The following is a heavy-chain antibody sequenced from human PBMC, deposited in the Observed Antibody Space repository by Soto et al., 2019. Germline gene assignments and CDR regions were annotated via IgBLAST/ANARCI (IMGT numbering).Heavy chain of an antibody. CDR1: GFTFSSYG. CDR3: AREGHSSGWYRAYYYYGMDV. Sequence: PGGSLRLSCAASGFTFSSYGMHWVRQAPGKGLEWVAVIWYDGSNKYYADSVKGRFTISRDNSKNTLYLQMNSLRAEDTAVYYCAREGHSSGWYRAYYYYGMDVWGQGTTVTVSS. D-gene: IGHD6-19*01. CDR2: IWYDGSNK. V-gene: IGHV3-33*01. J-gene: IGHJ6*01.